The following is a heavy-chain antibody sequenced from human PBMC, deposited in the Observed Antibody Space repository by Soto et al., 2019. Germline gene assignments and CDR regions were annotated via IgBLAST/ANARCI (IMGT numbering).Heavy chain of an antibody. CDR2: MYNTGST. CDR3: ARDLWGYCGTDCYPLDV. J-gene: IGHJ6*02. D-gene: IGHD2-21*02. Sequence: SETLSLTCTVSGGSISSYYWSWIRQPPGKGLEWIGYMYNTGSTIYNPSLKSRVTISVDTSKNQFSPKLNSVTAADTAVYYCARDLWGYCGTDCYPLDVWGQGTTVTVSS. V-gene: IGHV4-59*01. CDR1: GGSISSYY.